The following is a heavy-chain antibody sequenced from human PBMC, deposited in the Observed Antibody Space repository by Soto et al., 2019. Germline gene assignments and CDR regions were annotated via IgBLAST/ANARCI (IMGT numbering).Heavy chain of an antibody. J-gene: IGHJ4*02. CDR2: ISGSGGNT. D-gene: IGHD1-1*01. CDR3: AKGRDGAWVLFDY. V-gene: IGHV3-23*01. CDR1: GFTFSNYA. Sequence: RLSCAASGFTFSNYAMSWVRQAPGKGLERVSTISGSGGNTYYADSVRGRFTISRDNSKDTVFLQMNSLRAEDTAVYYCAKGRDGAWVLFDYWGQGTLVTVSS.